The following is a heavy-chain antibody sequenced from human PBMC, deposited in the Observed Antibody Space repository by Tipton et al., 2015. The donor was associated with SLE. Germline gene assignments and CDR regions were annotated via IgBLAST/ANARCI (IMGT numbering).Heavy chain of an antibody. CDR2: ISYSGST. J-gene: IGHJ2*01. CDR3: ARGLTVTTNPYFDL. CDR1: GGSFSGYH. V-gene: IGHV4-34*01. Sequence: TLSLTCAVYGGSFSGYHWSWIRQPPGRGLEWIGEISYSGSTNYNPSLKSRVTISADTSKNQFSLKLSSVTAADTAVYSCARGLTVTTNPYFDLWGRGTLVTVSS. D-gene: IGHD4-17*01.